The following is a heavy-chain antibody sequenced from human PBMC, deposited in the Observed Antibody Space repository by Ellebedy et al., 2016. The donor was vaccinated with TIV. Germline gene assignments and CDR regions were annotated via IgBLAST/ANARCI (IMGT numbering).Heavy chain of an antibody. J-gene: IGHJ4*02. CDR2: INAGNGNT. V-gene: IGHV1-3*01. CDR1: GYTFTSYA. D-gene: IGHD5-24*01. CDR3: AREGYTEMATLNLDY. Sequence: ASVKVSCKASGYTFTSYAMHWVRQAPGQRLEWMGWINAGNGNTKYSQKFQGRVTITRDTSASTAYMELSSLRSEDTTVYYCAREGYTEMATLNLDYWGQGTLVTVSS.